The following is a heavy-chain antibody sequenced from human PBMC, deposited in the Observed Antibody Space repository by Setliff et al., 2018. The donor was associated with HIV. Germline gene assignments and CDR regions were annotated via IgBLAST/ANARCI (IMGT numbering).Heavy chain of an antibody. V-gene: IGHV4-61*01. Sequence: PSETLSLTCTVSGGSISSGSYYWSWIRQPPGKRLEWIGYIHYSGSTHYNPSRKRRVTISVDTSKNPFSLKLSSVTAAETAVYYCAREYFWSGDQDYYYMDVWGKGTTVTVSS. CDR2: IHYSGST. CDR3: AREYFWSGDQDYYYMDV. D-gene: IGHD3-3*01. CDR1: GGSISSGSYY. J-gene: IGHJ6*03.